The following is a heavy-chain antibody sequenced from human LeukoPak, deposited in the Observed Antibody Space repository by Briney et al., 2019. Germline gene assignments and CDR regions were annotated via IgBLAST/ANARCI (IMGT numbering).Heavy chain of an antibody. V-gene: IGHV3-30-3*01. J-gene: IGHJ4*02. CDR2: ISYDGSNK. CDR1: GFTLSSYA. D-gene: IGHD2-2*01. Sequence: GGSLRLSCAASGFTLSSYAMHWVRQAPGKGLEWVAVISYDGSNKYYADSVKGRFTISRDNSKNTLYLQMNSLRAEDTAVYYCARASDIVVVPAAMGYWGQGTLVTVSS. CDR3: ARASDIVVVPAAMGY.